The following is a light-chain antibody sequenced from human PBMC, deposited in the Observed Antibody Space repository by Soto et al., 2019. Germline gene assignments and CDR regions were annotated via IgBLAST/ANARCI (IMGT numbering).Light chain of an antibody. CDR2: AAS. CDR1: QSISSY. V-gene: IGKV1-39*01. CDR3: QQSYSTPPT. J-gene: IGKJ1*01. Sequence: DIQMTQSPSSLSGSVGDRVTVTCRASQSISSYLNWYQQKPGKAPKLLIYAASSLQSGVPSRFSGSGSGTDFTLTISSLQPEDFATYYCQQSYSTPPTLGQGTKVDIK.